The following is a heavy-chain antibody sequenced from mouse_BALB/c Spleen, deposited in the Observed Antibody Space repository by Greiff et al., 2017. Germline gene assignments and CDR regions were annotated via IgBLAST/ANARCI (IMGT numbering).Heavy chain of an antibody. D-gene: IGHD2-2*01. CDR2: IDPENGNT. CDR3: AKGYPLFDY. V-gene: IGHV14-1*02. J-gene: IGHJ2*01. Sequence: VQLKQSGAELVRPGALVKLSCKASGFNINDYYMHWVKQRPEQGLEWIGWIDPENGNTIYDPKFQGKASITADTSSNTAYLQLSSLTSEDTAVYYCAKGYPLFDYWGQGTTLTVSS. CDR1: GFNINDYY.